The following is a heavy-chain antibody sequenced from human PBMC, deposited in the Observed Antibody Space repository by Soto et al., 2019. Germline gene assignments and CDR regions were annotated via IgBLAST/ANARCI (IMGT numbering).Heavy chain of an antibody. Sequence: SQTLSLTFALSGDSVSINSAAWNWIRQSPSRGLEWLGRTYYRSKWYNDYAVSVKSRITINPDTSKNQFSLQLNSVTPEDTAVYYCARGGAVVVVAATLDYYYYGMDVWGQGTTVTVSS. D-gene: IGHD2-15*01. V-gene: IGHV6-1*01. CDR3: ARGGAVVVVAATLDYYYYGMDV. J-gene: IGHJ6*02. CDR2: TYYRSKWYN. CDR1: GDSVSINSAA.